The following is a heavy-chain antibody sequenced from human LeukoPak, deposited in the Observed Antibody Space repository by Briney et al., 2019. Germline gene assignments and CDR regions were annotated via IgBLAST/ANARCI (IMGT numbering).Heavy chain of an antibody. J-gene: IGHJ3*02. V-gene: IGHV3-7*01. CDR3: ARLSDSISCFGFDI. D-gene: IGHD2-2*01. CDR2: LKQDESEK. Sequence: GGSLRLSCAASGFTFSSYWMSWVRQAPGKGLEWVANLKQDESEKYYARSVEGRFTISRDNAKNSLYLQMNSLRAEDTAVYYCARLSDSISCFGFDIWVQGTTVTVSS. CDR1: GFTFSSYW.